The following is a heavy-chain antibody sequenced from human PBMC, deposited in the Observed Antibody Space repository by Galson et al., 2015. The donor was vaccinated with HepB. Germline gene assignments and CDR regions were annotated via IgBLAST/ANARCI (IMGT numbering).Heavy chain of an antibody. V-gene: IGHV3-30*18. J-gene: IGHJ4*02. CDR3: AKATYSSGHLDY. CDR1: GFTFSYYG. Sequence: SLRLSCAASGFTFSYYGMHWVRQAPGKGLEWVAVISYDGSDRYYADSVEGRFTISRDNSKNTLYLQVNSLRAEDTAVYYCAKATYSSGHLDYWGQGTLVTVSS. D-gene: IGHD6-19*01. CDR2: ISYDGSDR.